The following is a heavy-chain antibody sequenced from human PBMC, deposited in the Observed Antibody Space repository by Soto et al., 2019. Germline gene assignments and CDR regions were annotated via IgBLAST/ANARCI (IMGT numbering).Heavy chain of an antibody. D-gene: IGHD2-15*01. V-gene: IGHV4-34*01. J-gene: IGHJ6*02. Sequence: QVQLQQWGAGLLKPSETLSLTCAVYGGSFSGYYWSWIRQPPGKGLEWIGEINHSGSTNYNPSLKSRVTRSADTSKNQSSLKLSSVTAADTAVYYCARGVMTGCSGGSCYYYYYGMDVWGQGPKVTVSS. CDR3: ARGVMTGCSGGSCYYYYYGMDV. CDR1: GGSFSGYY. CDR2: INHSGST.